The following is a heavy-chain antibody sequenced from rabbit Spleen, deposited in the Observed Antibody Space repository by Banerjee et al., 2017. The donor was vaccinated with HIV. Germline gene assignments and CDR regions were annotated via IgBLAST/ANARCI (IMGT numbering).Heavy chain of an antibody. Sequence: QEQLVESGGGLVQPEGSLTLTCKASGFSFGDRDVMCWVRQAPGKGLEWIACINAATAKPVYATWAKGRFTISRTSSTTVTLRMTSLTAADTATYFCARDLVGVIGWNFYLWGPGTLVPV. D-gene: IGHD1-1*01. J-gene: IGHJ4*01. CDR3: ARDLVGVIGWNFYL. CDR2: INAATAKP. CDR1: GFSFGDRDV. V-gene: IGHV1S45*01.